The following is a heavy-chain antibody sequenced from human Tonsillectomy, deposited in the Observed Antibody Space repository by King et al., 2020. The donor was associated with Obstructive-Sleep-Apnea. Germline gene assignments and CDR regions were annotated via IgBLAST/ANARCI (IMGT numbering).Heavy chain of an antibody. J-gene: IGHJ3*02. D-gene: IGHD5-24*01. CDR2: IFSNDEK. Sequence: TLKESGPVLVKPTETLTLTCTVSGFSLSNARMGLSWIRQPPGKALEWLAHIFSNDEKTYSTSLKSRLPISKDTSKSQVVLTMTNMDPVETATYYCARIEEMATTYDAFDIWGQGTMVTVSS. V-gene: IGHV2-26*01. CDR1: GFSLSNARMG. CDR3: ARIEEMATTYDAFDI.